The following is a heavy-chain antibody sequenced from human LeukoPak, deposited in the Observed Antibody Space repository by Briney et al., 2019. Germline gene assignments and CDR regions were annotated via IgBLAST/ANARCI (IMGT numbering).Heavy chain of an antibody. CDR1: GGSISSSSYY. J-gene: IGHJ6*03. CDR2: IYYSGST. D-gene: IGHD3-9*01. CDR3: ARVPLGYDILTGPYYYYYMDV. V-gene: IGHV4-39*01. Sequence: PSETLSLTCTVSGGSISSSSYYWGWIRQPPGKGLEWIGTIYYSGSTYYNPSLKSRVTISVDTSKNQFSLKLSSVTAADTAVYYCARVPLGYDILTGPYYYYYMDVRGKGTTATISS.